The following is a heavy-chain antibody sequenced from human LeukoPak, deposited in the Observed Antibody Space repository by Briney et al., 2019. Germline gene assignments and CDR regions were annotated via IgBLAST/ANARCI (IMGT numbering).Heavy chain of an antibody. Sequence: GGSLRLSCAASGFTFSSYEMNWVRQAPGKGLEWVSAISGSGGSAYYADSVKGRFTISRDNSKNTLYLQMNSLRAEDTAVYYCAKEGDYGDYRVWGQGTLVTVSS. V-gene: IGHV3-23*01. D-gene: IGHD4-17*01. CDR1: GFTFSSYE. J-gene: IGHJ4*02. CDR2: ISGSGGSA. CDR3: AKEGDYGDYRV.